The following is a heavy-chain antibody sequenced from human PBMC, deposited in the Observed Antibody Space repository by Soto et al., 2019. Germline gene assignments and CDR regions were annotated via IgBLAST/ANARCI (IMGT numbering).Heavy chain of an antibody. J-gene: IGHJ4*02. D-gene: IGHD3-22*01. V-gene: IGHV3-33*01. CDR3: AREYYYDSSGYYYPDY. CDR2: IWYDGSNK. Sequence: GGSLRLSCAASGFTFSSYGMHWVRQAPGKGLEWVAVIWYDGSNKYYADSVKGRFTISRDNSKNTLYLQMNSLRAEDTAVYYCAREYYYDSSGYYYPDYWGQGTLVTVSS. CDR1: GFTFSSYG.